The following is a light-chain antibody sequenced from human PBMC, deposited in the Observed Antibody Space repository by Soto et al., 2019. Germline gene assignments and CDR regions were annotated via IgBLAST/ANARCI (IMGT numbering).Light chain of an antibody. CDR3: QQYRSYPVT. V-gene: IGKV1-5*01. J-gene: IGKJ4*01. Sequence: DIQMTQSPSTLSASVGDRVTITCRASQSISTWLAWYQQKPGKAPKLLIYDASSLESGVPSRFGGGGSGTEFTLTISSLQPDDFAIYYCQQYRSYPVTFGGGTKV. CDR2: DAS. CDR1: QSISTW.